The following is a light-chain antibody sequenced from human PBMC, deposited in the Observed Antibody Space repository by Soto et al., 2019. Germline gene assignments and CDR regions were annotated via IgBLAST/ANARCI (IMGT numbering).Light chain of an antibody. CDR3: QQYGSPPLT. CDR1: QSVRTS. Sequence: EVVLTQTPATLSVSPEERATLSCRASQSVRTSLAWYQHKPGQAPRLVIYDASLRANGVPARFGGSGSVTDFTLTISRLEPEDLAVYLCQQYGSPPLTFGGGTKVDIK. CDR2: DAS. V-gene: IGKV3-20*01. J-gene: IGKJ4*01.